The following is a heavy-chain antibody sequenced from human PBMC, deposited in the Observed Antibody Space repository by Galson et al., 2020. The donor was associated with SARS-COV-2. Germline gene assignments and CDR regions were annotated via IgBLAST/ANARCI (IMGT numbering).Heavy chain of an antibody. Sequence: SCAASGFTFSSYSMNWVRQAPGKGLEWVSSISSSSSYIYYADSVKGRFTISRDNAKNSLYLQMNSLRAEDTAVYYCARDRYYNIFTGYDNFWGQRTTVAFSS. V-gene: IGHV3-21*01. CDR2: ISSSSSYI. CDR1: GFTFSSYS. D-gene: IGHD3-9*01. J-gene: IGHJ6*02. CDR3: ARDRYYNIFTGYDNF.